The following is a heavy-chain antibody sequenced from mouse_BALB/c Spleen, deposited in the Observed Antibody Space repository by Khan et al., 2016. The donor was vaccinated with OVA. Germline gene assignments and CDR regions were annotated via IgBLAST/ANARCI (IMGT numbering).Heavy chain of an antibody. Sequence: VQLKESGGGLVQPGGSRKLSCAASGFTFSTYGMHWVRQAPEKGLEWVAYISADSSTVYYADTVKGRFTITTDNPKNTMFLQMTSLMSEDTARYYCATSYFYGYYFDYWGPGTTLTVSS. J-gene: IGHJ2*01. CDR3: ATSYFYGYYFDY. V-gene: IGHV5-17*02. CDR2: ISADSSTV. CDR1: GFTFSTYG. D-gene: IGHD1-1*01.